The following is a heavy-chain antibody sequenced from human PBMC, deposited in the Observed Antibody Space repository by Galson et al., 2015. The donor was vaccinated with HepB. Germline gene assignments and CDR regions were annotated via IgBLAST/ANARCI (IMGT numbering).Heavy chain of an antibody. CDR3: ARELNSGTSST. CDR1: GFTFSNFP. D-gene: IGHD1-26*01. J-gene: IGHJ5*02. CDR2: IGVSGDFT. V-gene: IGHV3-23*01. Sequence: SLRLSCAASGFTFSNFPMSWVRQAPGKGLEWVSGIGVSGDFTYYVDSVRGRFTISRDNSKNTLYLQMSSLRAEDTAFYYCARELNSGTSSTWGQGTLVTVSS.